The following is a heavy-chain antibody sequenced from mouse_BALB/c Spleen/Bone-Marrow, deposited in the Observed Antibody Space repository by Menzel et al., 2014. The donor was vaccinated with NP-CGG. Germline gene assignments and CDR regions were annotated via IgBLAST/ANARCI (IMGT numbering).Heavy chain of an antibody. J-gene: IGHJ3*01. V-gene: IGHV1-80*01. CDR1: GYAFSSYW. D-gene: IGHD2-4*01. Sequence: VQLQQSGAELVRPGSSVKISCKASGYAFSSYWMNWVKRRPGQGLEWIGQIYPGDGDTNYNGKFKGKATLTADKSSSTAYMQLSSLTSEDSAVYFCAREGYDYDWFAYWGQGTLVTVSA. CDR3: AREGYDYDWFAY. CDR2: IYPGDGDT.